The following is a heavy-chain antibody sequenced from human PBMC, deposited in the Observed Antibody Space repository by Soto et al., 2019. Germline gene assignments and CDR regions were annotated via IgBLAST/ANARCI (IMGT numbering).Heavy chain of an antibody. V-gene: IGHV3-9*01. CDR1: GFTFDDYA. CDR3: AKDISYYYGSGSFLGYFDY. J-gene: IGHJ4*02. CDR2: ISWNSGSI. Sequence: GGSLRLSCAASGFTFDDYAMHWVRQAPGKGLEWVSGISWNSGSIGYADSVKGRFTISRDNAKNSLYLQMNSLRAEDTALYYCAKDISYYYGSGSFLGYFDYWGQGTLVTVSS. D-gene: IGHD3-10*01.